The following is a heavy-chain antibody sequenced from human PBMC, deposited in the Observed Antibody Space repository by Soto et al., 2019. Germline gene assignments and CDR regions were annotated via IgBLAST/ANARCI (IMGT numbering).Heavy chain of an antibody. V-gene: IGHV3-30*18. CDR1: GFTFSSYG. D-gene: IGHD3-9*01. Sequence: GGSLRLSCAASGFTFSSYGMHWVRQAPGKGLEWVAVISYDGSNKYYADSVKGRFTISRDNSKNTLYLQMNSLRAEDTAVYYCAKDYGYYDILTGFAHYGMDVWGQGTTVTVSS. CDR2: ISYDGSNK. J-gene: IGHJ6*02. CDR3: AKDYGYYDILTGFAHYGMDV.